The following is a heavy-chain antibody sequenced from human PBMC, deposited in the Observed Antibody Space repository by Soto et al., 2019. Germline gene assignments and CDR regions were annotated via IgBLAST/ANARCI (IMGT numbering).Heavy chain of an antibody. Sequence: QVQLVQSGAEVKKPGSSVKVSCKASGGTFSSYAISWVRQAPGQGLEWMGGIIPIFGTANYAQKFQGRVTITADESTSTAYMELSSLRAEDTAVYYCARWGNLVSSWYNYYYGMDVWGQGTTVTVSS. CDR3: ARWGNLVSSWYNYYYGMDV. D-gene: IGHD6-13*01. CDR1: GGTFSSYA. CDR2: IIPIFGTA. V-gene: IGHV1-69*12. J-gene: IGHJ6*02.